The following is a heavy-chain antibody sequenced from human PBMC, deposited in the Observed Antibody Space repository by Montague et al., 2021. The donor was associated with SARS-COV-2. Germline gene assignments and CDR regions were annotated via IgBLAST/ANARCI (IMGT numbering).Heavy chain of an antibody. D-gene: IGHD3-16*01. CDR3: AREFRIELWQTNWYFGL. V-gene: IGHV4-59*11. CDR1: GGSISGHY. Sequence: SETLSLTCSVSGGSISGHYWSWIRQPPGKGLEWIGNFAHSGDTKYNPSLKSRATISVDTSKNQFALRLHSVTAADTAVYYCAREFRIELWQTNWYFGLWGRGTLVTVSS. J-gene: IGHJ2*01. CDR2: FAHSGDT.